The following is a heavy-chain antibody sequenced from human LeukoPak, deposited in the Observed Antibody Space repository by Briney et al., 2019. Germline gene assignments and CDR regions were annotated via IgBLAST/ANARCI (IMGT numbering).Heavy chain of an antibody. CDR1: GGSISTSNYY. Sequence: SETLSLTCTVSGGSISTSNYYWGWIRQPPGKGLEWIGYIYYSGSTNYNPSLKSRVTISVDTSKNQFSLKLSSVTAADTAVYYCARGRNYYGSGRSFYYYYMDVWGKGTTVTVSS. D-gene: IGHD3-10*01. CDR2: IYYSGST. CDR3: ARGRNYYGSGRSFYYYYMDV. V-gene: IGHV4-61*05. J-gene: IGHJ6*03.